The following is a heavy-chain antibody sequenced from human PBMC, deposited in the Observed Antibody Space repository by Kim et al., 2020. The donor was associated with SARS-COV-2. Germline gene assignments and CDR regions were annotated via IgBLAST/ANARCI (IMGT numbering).Heavy chain of an antibody. V-gene: IGHV7-4-1*02. J-gene: IGHJ3*02. D-gene: IGHD3-3*01. CDR2: INTNTGNP. CDR3: ARDTSTTIFGVVIMYDAFDI. CDR1: GYTFTSYA. Sequence: ASVKVSCKASGYTFTSYAMNWVRQAPGQGLEWMGWINTNTGNPTYAQGFTGRFVFSLDTSVSTAYLQISSLKAEDTAVYYCARDTSTTIFGVVIMYDAFDIWGQGTRDTVSS.